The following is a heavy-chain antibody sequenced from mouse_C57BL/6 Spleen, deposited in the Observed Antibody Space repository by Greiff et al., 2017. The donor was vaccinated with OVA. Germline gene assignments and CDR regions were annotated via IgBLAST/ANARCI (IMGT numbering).Heavy chain of an antibody. CDR2: ISNGGGST. J-gene: IGHJ4*01. Sequence: DVHLVESGGGLVQPGGSLKLSCAASGFTFSDYYMYWVRQTPEKRLEWVAYISNGGGSTYYPDTVKGRFTISRDNAKNTLYLQMSRLKSEDTAMYYCARQDYSNYEAMDYWGQGTSVTVSS. CDR1: GFTFSDYY. CDR3: ARQDYSNYEAMDY. D-gene: IGHD2-5*01. V-gene: IGHV5-12*01.